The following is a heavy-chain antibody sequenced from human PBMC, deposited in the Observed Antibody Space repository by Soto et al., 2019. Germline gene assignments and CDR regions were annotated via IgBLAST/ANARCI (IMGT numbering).Heavy chain of an antibody. Sequence: EVQLLESGGGLVQPGGSLRLSCAASGFTFSSYAMSWVRQAPGKGLEWVSAISGSGGSTYYADSVKGRFTISRDNSKNTLYLQMNSLRAEDTAVYYCAKDRDIVVVVAATGFDYWGQGTLVTVSS. CDR1: GFTFSSYA. D-gene: IGHD2-15*01. V-gene: IGHV3-23*01. CDR2: ISGSGGST. J-gene: IGHJ4*02. CDR3: AKDRDIVVVVAATGFDY.